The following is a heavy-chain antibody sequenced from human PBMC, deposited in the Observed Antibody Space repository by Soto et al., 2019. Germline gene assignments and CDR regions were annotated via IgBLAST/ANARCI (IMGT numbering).Heavy chain of an antibody. J-gene: IGHJ5*02. CDR3: AHRIVTNNWFDP. CDR1: GFSLSTSGVG. D-gene: IGHD3-22*01. V-gene: IGHV2-5*02. Sequence: QITLKDSGPTLVKPTQNLTLTCTFSGFSLSTSGVGVGWIRQPQGKALEWLALIYWDDNKRYSPSLKTRLTITKDTAKNQVVLTMTNMDPVDTATYYCAHRIVTNNWFDPWGQGPLVNVSS. CDR2: IYWDDNK.